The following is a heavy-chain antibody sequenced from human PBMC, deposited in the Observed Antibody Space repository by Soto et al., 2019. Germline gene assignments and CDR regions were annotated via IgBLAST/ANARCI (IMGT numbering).Heavy chain of an antibody. V-gene: IGHV1-69*02. Sequence: SVKLSCKAAGGTFSIYTISWVRQAPGQGLEWMGRIIPILGIANYAQKFQGRVTITADKSTSTAYMELSSLRSEDTAVYYCASAKHYYYMDVWGKGTTLTVSS. CDR3: ASAKHYYYMDV. CDR2: IIPILGIA. CDR1: GGTFSIYT. J-gene: IGHJ6*03.